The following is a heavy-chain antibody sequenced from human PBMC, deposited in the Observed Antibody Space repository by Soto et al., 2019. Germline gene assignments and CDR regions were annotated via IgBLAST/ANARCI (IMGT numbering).Heavy chain of an antibody. CDR2: ISYDGSNK. V-gene: IGHV3-30*18. Sequence: GGSLRLSCAASGFTFSSYGMHWVRQAPGKGLEWVAVISYDGSNKYYADSVKGRFTISRDNSKNTLYLQMNSLRAEDTAVYYCAKETYYYDSSGYYYYYGMDVWGQGTTVTVSS. CDR3: AKETYYYDSSGYYYYYGMDV. D-gene: IGHD3-22*01. J-gene: IGHJ6*02. CDR1: GFTFSSYG.